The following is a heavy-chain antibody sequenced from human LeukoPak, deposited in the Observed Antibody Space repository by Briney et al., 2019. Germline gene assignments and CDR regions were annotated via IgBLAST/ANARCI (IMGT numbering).Heavy chain of an antibody. CDR1: GFTFSGSA. D-gene: IGHD3-9*01. CDR3: TRHYDILTGYYGGAFDI. J-gene: IGHJ3*02. V-gene: IGHV3-73*01. Sequence: GGSLRLSCAASGFTFSGSAMHWVRXASXKXLEWVGRIRSKANSYATAYAASVKGRFTISRDDSENTAYLQMNSLKTEDTAVYYCTRHYDILTGYYGGAFDIWGQGTMVTVSS. CDR2: IRSKANSYAT.